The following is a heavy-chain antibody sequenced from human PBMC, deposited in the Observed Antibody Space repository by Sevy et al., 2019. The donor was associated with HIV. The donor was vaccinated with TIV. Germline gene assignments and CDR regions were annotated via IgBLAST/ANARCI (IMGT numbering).Heavy chain of an antibody. D-gene: IGHD3-22*01. CDR1: GYSFTSYW. CDR3: ARRRYDTTGYPQYFFDY. CDR2: IYPDDSDI. J-gene: IGHJ4*02. Sequence: GESLKISCKGSGYSFTSYWIGWVRQMPGKGLEWMGIIYPDDSDIRYSPSFQGQVTISADKSIGTAYLQWSSLKASDSAMYFCARRRYDTTGYPQYFFDYWGPGTLVTVSS. V-gene: IGHV5-51*01.